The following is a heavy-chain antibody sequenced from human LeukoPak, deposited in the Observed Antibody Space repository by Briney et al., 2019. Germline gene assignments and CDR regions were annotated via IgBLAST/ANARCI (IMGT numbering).Heavy chain of an antibody. CDR1: GGTFSSYA. Sequence: SVKVSCKASGGTFSSYAISWVRQAPGQGLGWMGGIIPIFGTANYAQKFQGRVTITADEFTSTAYMELSSLRSEDTAVYYCARGSLVRGVITLLFDYWGQGTLVTVSS. J-gene: IGHJ4*02. V-gene: IGHV1-69*13. D-gene: IGHD3-10*01. CDR2: IIPIFGTA. CDR3: ARGSLVRGVITLLFDY.